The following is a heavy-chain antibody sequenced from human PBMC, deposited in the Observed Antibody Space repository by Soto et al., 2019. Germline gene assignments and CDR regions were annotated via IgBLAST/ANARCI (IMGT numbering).Heavy chain of an antibody. D-gene: IGHD2-2*01. CDR2: INHSGST. V-gene: IGHV4-34*01. Sequence: SETLSLTCAVYGGSFSGYYWSWIRQPPGKGLEWIGEINHSGSTNYNPSLKSRVTISVDTSKNQFSLKLSSVTAADTAVYYCARGELGYCSSTSCGPIYYFDYWGQGNLVTVSS. CDR1: GGSFSGYY. J-gene: IGHJ4*02. CDR3: ARGELGYCSSTSCGPIYYFDY.